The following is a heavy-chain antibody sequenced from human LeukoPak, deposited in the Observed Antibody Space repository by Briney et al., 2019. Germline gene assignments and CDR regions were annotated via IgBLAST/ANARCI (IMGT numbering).Heavy chain of an antibody. Sequence: GGSLSLSCAASGFTFSSYAMSWVRQAPGKGLEGVSAISGSGGRTYYADSVKGRFTTSRDNSKNTLYRQMNSLRAEDTAVYYCAKFEATKGFDYWGQGTLVTVSS. CDR2: ISGSGGRT. CDR3: AKFEATKGFDY. V-gene: IGHV3-23*01. J-gene: IGHJ4*02. D-gene: IGHD1-26*01. CDR1: GFTFSSYA.